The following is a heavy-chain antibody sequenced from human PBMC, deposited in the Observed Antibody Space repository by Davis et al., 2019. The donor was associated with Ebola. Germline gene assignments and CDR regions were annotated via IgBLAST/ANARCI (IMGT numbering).Heavy chain of an antibody. CDR1: GGSFSDYY. J-gene: IGHJ2*01. CDR2: INHSGST. D-gene: IGHD4-17*01. CDR3: ARVGGTVTTAWYFDL. Sequence: MPSETLSLTCAVYGGSFSDYYWNWIRQPPGKGLEWIGEINHSGSTNYNPSLKSRVTISVDTSKNQFSLKLNSVTPEDTAVYYCARVGGTVTTAWYFDLWGRGTLVTVSS. V-gene: IGHV4-34*01.